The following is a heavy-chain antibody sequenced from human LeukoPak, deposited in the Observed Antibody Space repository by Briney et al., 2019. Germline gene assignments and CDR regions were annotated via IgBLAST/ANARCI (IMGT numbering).Heavy chain of an antibody. J-gene: IGHJ2*01. Sequence: GASVKVSCKASGYTFTSYYMHWVRQAPGQGREWMGRINPSGGSTSDAQKFQGGVTRTRDTSTSTVYMELSSLRSKDTAVYYCARGQDSTGSYYHYWYFDLWGRGNLVTVSS. CDR1: GYTFTSYY. CDR3: ARGQDSTGSYYHYWYFDL. V-gene: IGHV1-46*01. CDR2: INPSGGST. D-gene: IGHD3-22*01.